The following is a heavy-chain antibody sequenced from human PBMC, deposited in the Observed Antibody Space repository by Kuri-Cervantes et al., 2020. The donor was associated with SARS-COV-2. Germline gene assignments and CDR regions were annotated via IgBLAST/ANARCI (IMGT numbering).Heavy chain of an antibody. CDR2: ISSSSSYI. Sequence: GESLKISCAASGFTFSSYSMNWVRQAPGKGLEWVSSISSSSSYIYYADSVKGRFTISRDNAKNSLYLQMNSLRAEDTAVYYCARPYYDFWSGYYFSDMDVWGKGTMVTVSS. CDR1: GFTFSSYS. D-gene: IGHD3-3*01. J-gene: IGHJ6*03. CDR3: ARPYYDFWSGYYFSDMDV. V-gene: IGHV3-21*01.